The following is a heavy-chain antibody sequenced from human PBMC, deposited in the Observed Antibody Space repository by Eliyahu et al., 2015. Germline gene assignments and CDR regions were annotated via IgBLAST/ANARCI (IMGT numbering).Heavy chain of an antibody. J-gene: IGHJ4*02. CDR2: ISYDGSNK. CDR1: GFPFSSYG. CDR3: AKDQRRGSYPGY. V-gene: IGHV3-30*18. D-gene: IGHD1-26*01. Sequence: QVQLVESGGGVVXPGRSLRXSCSASGFPFSSYGMHWVRQAPGKGLEWVAVISYDGSNKYYADSVKGRFTISRDNSKNTLYLQMNSLRAEDTAVYYCAKDQRRGSYPGYWGQGTLVTVSS.